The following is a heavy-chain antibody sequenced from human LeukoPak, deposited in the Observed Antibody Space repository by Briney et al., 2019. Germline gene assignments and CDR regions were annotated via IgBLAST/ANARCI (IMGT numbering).Heavy chain of an antibody. D-gene: IGHD3-10*01. Sequence: GGSLRLSCAASGFTFSSYFMSWVRQAPGKGLEWVANIKQDGSEKYYVDSVKGRFTISRDNAKNSLYLQMNSLRAEDTAVYYCARDRLGVTRMYFDSWGQGTLVTVSP. J-gene: IGHJ4*02. V-gene: IGHV3-7*01. CDR2: IKQDGSEK. CDR1: GFTFSSYF. CDR3: ARDRLGVTRMYFDS.